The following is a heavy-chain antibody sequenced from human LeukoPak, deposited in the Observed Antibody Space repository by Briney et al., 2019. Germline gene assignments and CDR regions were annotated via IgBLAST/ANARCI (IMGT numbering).Heavy chain of an antibody. V-gene: IGHV4-59*12. D-gene: IGHD6-6*01. CDR3: ARDFSSSSTVYYYYYMDV. CDR1: GFTFSSYW. CDR2: ISYSGTT. Sequence: GSLRLSCAASGFTFSSYWMSWVRQPPGKGLEWTGTISYSGTTYYSPSLKSRVTISLDTSKNQFSLKLSSVTAADTAIYYCARDFSSSSTVYYYYYMDVWGKGTTVTVSS. J-gene: IGHJ6*03.